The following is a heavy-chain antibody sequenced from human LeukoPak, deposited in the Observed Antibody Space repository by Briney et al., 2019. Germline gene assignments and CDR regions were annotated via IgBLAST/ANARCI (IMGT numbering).Heavy chain of an antibody. V-gene: IGHV3-11*04. D-gene: IGHD3-10*01. Sequence: GGSLRLSCAASGFTFSDYYMSWIRQAPGKGLEWVSYISSSGSTIYYADSVKGRFTISRDNSKNTLYLQMNSLRAEDTAVYYCARGYFGDLWFGYRGGPTSTHYYYYMDVWGKGTTVTISS. J-gene: IGHJ6*03. CDR2: ISSSGSTI. CDR1: GFTFSDYY. CDR3: ARGYFGDLWFGYRGGPTSTHYYYYMDV.